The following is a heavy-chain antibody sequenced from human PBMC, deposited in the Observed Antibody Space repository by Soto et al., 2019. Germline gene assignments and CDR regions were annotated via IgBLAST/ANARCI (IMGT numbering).Heavy chain of an antibody. D-gene: IGHD1-26*01. CDR2: IYYSGST. J-gene: IGHJ4*02. CDR3: ARDSSLTPDGKDY. CDR1: GGSVSSGGYY. Sequence: TSETLSLTCTVSGGSVSSGGYYWSWIRQPPGKGLEWIGYIYYSGSTNYNPSLKSRVTISVDTSKNQFSLKLSSVTAADTAVYYCARDSSLTPDGKDYWGQGTLVTVSS. V-gene: IGHV4-61*08.